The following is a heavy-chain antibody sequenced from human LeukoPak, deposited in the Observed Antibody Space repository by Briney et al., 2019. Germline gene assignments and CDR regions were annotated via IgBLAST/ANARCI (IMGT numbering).Heavy chain of an antibody. CDR2: IYSGGST. D-gene: IGHD6-13*01. CDR1: GFTVSSNY. J-gene: IGHJ3*02. Sequence: GGSLRLSCAASGFTVSSNYMSWVRQAPGKGLEWVSVIYSGGSTYYADSVKGRFTISRDNSKNTLYLQMNSLRAEDTAVYYCARVYSSEAFDIWGQGTMVTVSS. V-gene: IGHV3-53*01. CDR3: ARVYSSEAFDI.